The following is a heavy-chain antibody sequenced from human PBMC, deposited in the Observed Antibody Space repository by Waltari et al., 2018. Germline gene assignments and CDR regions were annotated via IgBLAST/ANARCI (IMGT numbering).Heavy chain of an antibody. D-gene: IGHD2-2*01. Sequence: QVQLVQSGAEVKKPGSSVKVSCKASGGTFSSYAISWVRQAPGQGLEWMGRSIPSLGTANYAQKFQGRVTITADKSTSTAYMELSSLRSEDTAVYYCARERGVVPAATLDFDYWGQGTLVTVSS. J-gene: IGHJ4*02. V-gene: IGHV1-69*13. CDR3: ARERGVVPAATLDFDY. CDR1: GGTFSSYA. CDR2: SIPSLGTA.